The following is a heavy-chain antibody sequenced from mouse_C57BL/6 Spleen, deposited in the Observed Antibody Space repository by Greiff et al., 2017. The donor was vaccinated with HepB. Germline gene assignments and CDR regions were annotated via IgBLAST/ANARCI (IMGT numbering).Heavy chain of an antibody. J-gene: IGHJ4*01. Sequence: VQLQQPGAELVKPGASVKLSCKASGYTFTSYWMQWVKQRPGQGLEWIGEIDPSDSYTNYNQKFKGKATLTVDTSSSTAYMQLSSLTSEDSAVYYCARWDYYGSSYGYAMDYWGQGTSVTVSS. CDR1: GYTFTSYW. CDR2: IDPSDSYT. CDR3: ARWDYYGSSYGYAMDY. V-gene: IGHV1-50*01. D-gene: IGHD1-1*01.